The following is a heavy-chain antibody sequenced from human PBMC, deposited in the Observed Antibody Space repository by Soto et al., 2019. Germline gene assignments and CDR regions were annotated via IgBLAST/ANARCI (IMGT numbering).Heavy chain of an antibody. CDR3: AHIPNYYQYDWFDP. J-gene: IGHJ5*02. CDR2: IYWDDDK. Sequence: QITLKESGPTLVKPTQTLTLTCTFSGFSLTTRGVGVGWIRQPPGKALECLALIYWDDDKRYSPSLQSRLSITKDNSKNQGVLTMTNVDPVDTATYYCAHIPNYYQYDWFDPWGQGTLVSVSS. V-gene: IGHV2-5*02. D-gene: IGHD3-16*01. CDR1: GFSLTTRGVG.